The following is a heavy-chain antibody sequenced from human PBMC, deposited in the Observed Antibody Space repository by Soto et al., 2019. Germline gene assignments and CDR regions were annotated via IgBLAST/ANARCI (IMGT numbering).Heavy chain of an antibody. J-gene: IGHJ3*01. CDR3: ARHLVEGALNGFDV. CDR1: GFILSDHS. D-gene: IGHD1-26*01. CDR2: ISDVGTYI. V-gene: IGHV3-21*01. Sequence: GGSLRLSCVASGFILSDHSMNWVRLAPGKGLEWVSSISDVGTYIFYAASVKGRFTISRDNAKNSLYLQLDSLGAEDTALYYSARHLVEGALNGFDVWGQGTMVTVSS.